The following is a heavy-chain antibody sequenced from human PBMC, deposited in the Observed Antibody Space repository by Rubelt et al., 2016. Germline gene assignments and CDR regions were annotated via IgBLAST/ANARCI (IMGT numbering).Heavy chain of an antibody. V-gene: IGHV4-59*01. Sequence: NYNPSLKSRVTISVDTSKNQFSLKLSSVTAADTAVYYCAAVDSYYYGMDVWGQGTTVTVSS. CDR3: AAVDSYYYGMDV. J-gene: IGHJ6*02.